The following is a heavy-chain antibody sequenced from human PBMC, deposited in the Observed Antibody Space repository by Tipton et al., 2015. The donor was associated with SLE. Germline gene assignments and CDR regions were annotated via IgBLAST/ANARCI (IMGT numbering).Heavy chain of an antibody. V-gene: IGHV4-61*01. Sequence: LRLSCSVSGGSVSNYTYYWSWIRQPPGKGLEWIGEINHSGSTNYKPSLKSRVTISADTSNNQFSLKLTSVTAADTAVYYCATLVGGYYSSSRVVWYFDLWGRGTLVTVSS. CDR3: ATLVGGYYSSSRVVWYFDL. CDR2: INHSGST. D-gene: IGHD6-6*01. CDR1: GGSVSNYTYY. J-gene: IGHJ2*01.